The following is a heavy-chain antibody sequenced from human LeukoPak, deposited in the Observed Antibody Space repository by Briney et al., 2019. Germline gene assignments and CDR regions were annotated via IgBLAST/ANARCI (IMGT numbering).Heavy chain of an antibody. Sequence: ASVKVSRRASGYTFTGYYIYWVRQAPGQGLEWMGWINPNSGGTNYAQKFQGRVALTRDTSITTSYMDLSGLTSDDTAVYYCARASAAMVTLDYWGQGILVTVSS. V-gene: IGHV1-2*02. J-gene: IGHJ4*02. CDR2: INPNSGGT. CDR1: GYTFTGYY. CDR3: ARASAAMVTLDY. D-gene: IGHD5-18*01.